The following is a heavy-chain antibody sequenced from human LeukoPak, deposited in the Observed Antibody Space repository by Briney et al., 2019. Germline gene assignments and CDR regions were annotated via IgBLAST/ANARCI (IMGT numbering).Heavy chain of an antibody. CDR2: IWYDGSNK. D-gene: IGHD6-13*01. J-gene: IGHJ6*02. Sequence: GRSLRLSCAASGFTFSSYGMRWVRQAPGKGLEWVAVIWYDGSNKYYADSVKGRFTISRDNSKNTLYLQMNSLRAEDTAVYYCAREGSSSSSCYYYGMDVWGQGTTVTVSS. CDR1: GFTFSSYG. CDR3: AREGSSSSSCYYYGMDV. V-gene: IGHV3-33*01.